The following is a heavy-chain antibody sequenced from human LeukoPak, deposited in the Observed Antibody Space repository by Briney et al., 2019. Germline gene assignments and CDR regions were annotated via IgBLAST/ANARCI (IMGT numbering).Heavy chain of an antibody. D-gene: IGHD3-22*01. V-gene: IGHV3-23*01. CDR1: GFTFGSYG. CDR2: ISGSGGGT. Sequence: GGSLRLSCAASGFTFGSYGMSWVRQAPGKGLEWVSAISGSGGGTYYADSVKGRFTISRDNSKNTLYLQMNSLRAEDTAVYYCAKDRGYYDGSGYYPGYWGQGTLVTVSS. J-gene: IGHJ4*02. CDR3: AKDRGYYDGSGYYPGY.